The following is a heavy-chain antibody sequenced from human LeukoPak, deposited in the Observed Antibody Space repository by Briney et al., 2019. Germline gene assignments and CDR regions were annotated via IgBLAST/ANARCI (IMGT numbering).Heavy chain of an antibody. CDR2: IYYSGST. CDR3: ARVLSSPYDYVWGSYRPNYYFDY. D-gene: IGHD3-16*02. CDR1: GGSFSGYY. J-gene: IGHJ4*02. V-gene: IGHV4-34*01. Sequence: SETLSLTCAVYGGSFSGYYWSWIRQPPGKGLEWIGSIYYSGSTYYNPSLKSRVTISVDTSKNQFSLKLSSVTAADTAVYYCARVLSSPYDYVWGSYRPNYYFDYWGQGTLVTVSS.